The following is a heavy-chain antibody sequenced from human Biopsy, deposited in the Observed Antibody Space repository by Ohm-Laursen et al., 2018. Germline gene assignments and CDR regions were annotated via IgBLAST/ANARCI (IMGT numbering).Heavy chain of an antibody. J-gene: IGHJ6*02. CDR2: IHHSGST. CDR3: ARMDCSGGSCHYYSYGMDV. V-gene: IGHV4-4*09. D-gene: IGHD2-15*01. CDR1: GVSITAYY. Sequence: GTLSLTSTASGVSITAYYWSWIRQPPGKGLECIGNIHHSGSTNYNPSLKSRLTISVDTSKNQFSLKLSSVTAADTAVYYCARMDCSGGSCHYYSYGMDVWGQGTTVTVSS.